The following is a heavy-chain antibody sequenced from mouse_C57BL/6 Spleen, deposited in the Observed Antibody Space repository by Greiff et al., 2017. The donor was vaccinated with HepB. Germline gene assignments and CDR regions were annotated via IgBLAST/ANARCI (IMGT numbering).Heavy chain of an antibody. CDR2: IDPSDSET. D-gene: IGHD2-12*01. V-gene: IGHV1-52*01. Sequence: VQLQQPGAELVRPGSSVKLSCKASGYTFTSYWMHWVKQRPIQGLEWIGNIDPSDSETHYNQKFKDKATLTVDKSSSTAYMQLSSLTSEDSAVYYCARENDSHWYFDVWGTGTTVTVSS. CDR3: ARENDSHWYFDV. J-gene: IGHJ1*03. CDR1: GYTFTSYW.